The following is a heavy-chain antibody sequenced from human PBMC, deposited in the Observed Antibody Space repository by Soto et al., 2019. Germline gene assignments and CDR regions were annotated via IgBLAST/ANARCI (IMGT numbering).Heavy chain of an antibody. CDR2: ISYYLSNK. CDR1: GFTFSSYG. J-gene: IGHJ4*02. D-gene: IGHD6-19*01. CDR3: AKDMRSGWNGGGFDY. Sequence: PGGSLRLSCAASGFTFSSYGMHWVRQAPVNGLEFVAVISYYLSNKYYADSVKGRFTISRYNSKNTLYLQMNSLRAEYTAVYYCAKDMRSGWNGGGFDYWGQGNLVTVS. V-gene: IGHV3-30*18.